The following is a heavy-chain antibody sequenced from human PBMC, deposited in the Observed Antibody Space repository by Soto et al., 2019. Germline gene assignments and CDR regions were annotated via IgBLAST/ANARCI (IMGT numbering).Heavy chain of an antibody. CDR3: AKDMQTYYDFWSGSQNYGMDV. Sequence: PGGSLRLSCAASGFTFSSYAMSWVRQAPGKGLEWVSAISGSGGSTYYADSVKGRFTISRDNSKNTLYLQMNSLRAEDTAVYYCAKDMQTYYDFWSGSQNYGMDVWGQGTTVTVSS. CDR1: GFTFSSYA. V-gene: IGHV3-23*01. J-gene: IGHJ6*02. D-gene: IGHD3-3*01. CDR2: ISGSGGST.